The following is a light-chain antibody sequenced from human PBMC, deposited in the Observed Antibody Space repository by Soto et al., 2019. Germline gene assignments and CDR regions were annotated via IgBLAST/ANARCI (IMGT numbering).Light chain of an antibody. CDR3: HQYNEWPWT. V-gene: IGKV3-15*01. CDR2: AAS. CDR1: QSVGDK. J-gene: IGKJ1*01. Sequence: EVLMTQSPVTLSLSPGETATLSCGASQSVGDKLAWYQQKPGQAPRLLIFAASSRDSGIQARFSGSGSGTEFTLTISSLQSEDFAAYYCHQYNEWPWTFGKGTKV.